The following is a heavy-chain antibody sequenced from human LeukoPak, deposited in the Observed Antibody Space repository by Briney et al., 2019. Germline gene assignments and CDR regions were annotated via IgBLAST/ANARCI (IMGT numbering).Heavy chain of an antibody. Sequence: PGGSLSLSCAASGFTFSSYAMSWVRQAPGKGLEWVSAISGSGGSTYYADSVKGRFTISRDNSKNMLYLQMNSLRAEDTAVYYCAKGYSSWYTSRSDYWGQGTLVTVSS. D-gene: IGHD6-13*01. CDR1: GFTFSSYA. CDR3: AKGYSSWYTSRSDY. V-gene: IGHV3-23*01. J-gene: IGHJ4*02. CDR2: ISGSGGST.